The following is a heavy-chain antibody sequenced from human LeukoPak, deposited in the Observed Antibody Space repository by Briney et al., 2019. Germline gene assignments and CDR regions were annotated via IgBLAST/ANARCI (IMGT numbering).Heavy chain of an antibody. CDR3: ARERVSMVRGGFDY. J-gene: IGHJ4*02. D-gene: IGHD3-10*01. CDR1: GFTFSSYW. CDR2: IKQDGSEK. V-gene: IGHV3-7*01. Sequence: PGGSLRLSCAASGFTFSSYWMSWVRQAPGKGLEWVANIKQDGSEKYYVDSVKGRFTISRDNAKNSLYLLMNSLRAEDTAVYYCARERVSMVRGGFDYWGQGTLVTVPS.